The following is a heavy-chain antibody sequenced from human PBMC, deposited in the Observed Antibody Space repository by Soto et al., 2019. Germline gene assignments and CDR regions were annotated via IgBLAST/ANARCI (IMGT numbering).Heavy chain of an antibody. D-gene: IGHD6-19*01. J-gene: IGHJ3*02. CDR2: FDPEDGET. CDR3: ATPGMAGPRFFHRPLWHAFDI. CDR1: GYTLTELS. V-gene: IGHV1-24*01. Sequence: QVQLVQSGAEVKKPGASVKVSCKVSGYTLTELSMHWVRQAPGKGLERMGGFDPEDGETIYAQKFQTRVTMTEDTSTDTAYIELSSLRSADTAVYYCATPGMAGPRFFHRPLWHAFDIWGQGTMVTVSS.